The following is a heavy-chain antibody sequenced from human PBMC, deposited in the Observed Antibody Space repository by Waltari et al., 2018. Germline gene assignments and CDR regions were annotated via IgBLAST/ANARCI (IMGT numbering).Heavy chain of an antibody. D-gene: IGHD2-8*01. CDR3: ARVYFDALDI. CDR1: GFTFRSYW. J-gene: IGHJ3*02. Sequence: EVQLVESGGGLVQPGGSLRVSCAASGFTFRSYWMHWVRQAPGKGLVGVTRINSDGTSTTYADSVKGRFTISRDNAKNTLYLQMNSLRAEDTAVYYCARVYFDALDIWGQGTMVTVSS. V-gene: IGHV3-74*01. CDR2: INSDGTST.